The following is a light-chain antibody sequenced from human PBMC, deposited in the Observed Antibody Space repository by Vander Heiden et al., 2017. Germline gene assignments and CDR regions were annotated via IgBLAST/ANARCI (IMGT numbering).Light chain of an antibody. Sequence: QSVLTQPPSVSGAPGQRVTIPCTGSSSNIGAGYDVHWYQQLPGTAPKLLIYGNSKRPSGVPDRFSGSKSGTSASLAITGLQAEEEADYYCQSYDSSLSAYVVFGGGTKLTVL. CDR2: GNS. CDR3: QSYDSSLSAYVV. V-gene: IGLV1-40*01. CDR1: SSNIGAGYD. J-gene: IGLJ2*01.